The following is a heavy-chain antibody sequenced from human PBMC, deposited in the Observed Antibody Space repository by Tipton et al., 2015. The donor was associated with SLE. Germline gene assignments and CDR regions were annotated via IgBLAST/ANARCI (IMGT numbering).Heavy chain of an antibody. J-gene: IGHJ3*02. CDR2: IFYSGAS. V-gene: IGHV4-59*01. CDR3: ARVSRDFRLGPIDI. CDR1: GGSISGYY. Sequence: TLSLTCTVSGGSISGYYWSWMRQPPGKGLEWIGYIFYSGASHHNPSLKSRVTFSVDTSKNQFSLNLTSVTAADTAVYYCARVSRDFRLGPIDIWGQGTMVTVSS. D-gene: IGHD5-24*01.